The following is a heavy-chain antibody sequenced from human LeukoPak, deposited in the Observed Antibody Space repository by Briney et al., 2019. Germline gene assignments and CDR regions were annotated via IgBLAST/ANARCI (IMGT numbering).Heavy chain of an antibody. CDR2: IYYRGST. Sequence: PSDTLSLTCTASGNSISTSKSYWGWIRQPPGKGLEWIGSIYYRGSTYYNPSLKSRVTISVDTSKNQFSLKLSSVTAADTAVYYCAREVAAAGYMMDAFDIWGQGTMVTVSS. CDR3: AREVAAAGYMMDAFDI. CDR1: GNSISTSKSY. D-gene: IGHD6-13*01. V-gene: IGHV4-39*07. J-gene: IGHJ3*02.